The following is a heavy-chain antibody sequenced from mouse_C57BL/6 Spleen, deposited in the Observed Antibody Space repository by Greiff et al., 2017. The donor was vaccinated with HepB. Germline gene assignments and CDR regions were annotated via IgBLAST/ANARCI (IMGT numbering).Heavy chain of an antibody. CDR1: GFTFSDYG. Sequence: EVQGVESGGGLVKPGGSLKLSCAASGFTFSDYGMHWVRQAPEKGLEWVAYISSGSSTIYYADTVKGRFTISRDNAKNTLFLQRTSLRSEDTAMYYCARPTYYSNFWFAYWGQGTLVTVSA. CDR3: ARPTYYSNFWFAY. V-gene: IGHV5-17*01. J-gene: IGHJ3*01. CDR2: ISSGSSTI. D-gene: IGHD2-5*01.